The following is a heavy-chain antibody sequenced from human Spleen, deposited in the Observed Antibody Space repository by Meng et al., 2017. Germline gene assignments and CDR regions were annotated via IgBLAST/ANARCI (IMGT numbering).Heavy chain of an antibody. Sequence: SETLSLTCTVSGGSVTSGNFYWSWIRQPPGKGLDYIGYIYNSGSTNYNPSLKSRVTVSVDSSQNLFSLKLSSATAADTAVYYCARGLATLGSFDSWGQGTLVTVSS. D-gene: IGHD5-24*01. J-gene: IGHJ4*02. CDR3: ARGLATLGSFDS. CDR2: IYNSGST. CDR1: GGSVTSGNFY. V-gene: IGHV4-61*01.